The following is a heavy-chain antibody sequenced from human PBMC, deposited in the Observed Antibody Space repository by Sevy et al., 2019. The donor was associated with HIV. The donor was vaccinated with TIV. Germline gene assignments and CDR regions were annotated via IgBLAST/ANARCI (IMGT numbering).Heavy chain of an antibody. CDR2: IYYNGHI. Sequence: SETLPLTCTVSGGSITSLYWNWIRQPPGKGLEWIANIYYNGHINYNPSLKSRVTLSLDTSKNQFSLSLSSVTAADTAMYYCAGENAWGRGYSWGQGTLVTVSA. D-gene: IGHD1-26*01. V-gene: IGHV4-59*08. J-gene: IGHJ4*02. CDR1: GGSITSLY. CDR3: AGENAWGRGYS.